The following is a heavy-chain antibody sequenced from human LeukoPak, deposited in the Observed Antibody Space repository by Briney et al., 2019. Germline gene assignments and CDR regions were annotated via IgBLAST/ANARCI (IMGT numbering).Heavy chain of an antibody. CDR1: GFTFSSYG. J-gene: IGHJ4*02. V-gene: IGHV3-33*01. CDR2: IWYDGSNK. D-gene: IGHD3-22*01. CDR3: ARDQGSGYKATDY. Sequence: GGSLRLSCAASGFTFSSYGMHWVRQAPGKGLEWVAVIWYDGSNKYYADSVKGRFTISRDNSKNTLYLQMNSLRAEDTAVYYCARDQGSGYKATDYWGQGTLVTVSS.